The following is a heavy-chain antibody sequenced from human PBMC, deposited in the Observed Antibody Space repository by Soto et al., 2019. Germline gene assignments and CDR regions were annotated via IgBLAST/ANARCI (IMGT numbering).Heavy chain of an antibody. CDR1: VFTFSNYW. CDR2: IDTDGGTA. Sequence: PGGAVRLSCAACVFTFSNYWMQWFRQAPGKGRVWCSRIDTDGGTAXXADSVKGRXAISRYNSKSTXYLDIXNVTPEDTAVYYCAKEVSAAGHGWFDPWGXGX. J-gene: IGHJ5*02. V-gene: IGHV3-74*01. D-gene: IGHD6-25*01. CDR3: AKEVSAAGHGWFDP.